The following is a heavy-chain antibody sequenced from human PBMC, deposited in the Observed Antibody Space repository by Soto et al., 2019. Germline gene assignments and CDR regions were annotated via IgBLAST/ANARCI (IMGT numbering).Heavy chain of an antibody. V-gene: IGHV3-15*07. CDR1: SFPFSNAW. CDR2: IKSKTDGGTT. CDR3: TKKSLATVVVDY. Sequence: GVSLRLTCGDSSFPFSNAWMTLVRQAPGKGLEWVGRIKSKTDGGTTDYAAPVKGRFTISRDDSKNTLYLQMISLKTEDTAVYYCTKKSLATVVVDYWGQGP. D-gene: IGHD2-15*01. J-gene: IGHJ4*02.